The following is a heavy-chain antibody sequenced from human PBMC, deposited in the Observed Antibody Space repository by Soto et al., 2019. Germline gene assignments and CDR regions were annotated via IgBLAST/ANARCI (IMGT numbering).Heavy chain of an antibody. CDR3: ARGDSSDTIVRLDY. V-gene: IGHV1-69*01. Sequence: VQLVQSGAEVKKPGSSVKVSCKASGGTFSTYAISWVRQAPGQGLEWMGRIIPIFGSPYYTQKFQGRVTITADESTSTAYMELSSLRSEDTAVYYCARGDSSDTIVRLDYWGQGTLVIVSS. J-gene: IGHJ4*02. CDR2: IIPIFGSP. D-gene: IGHD3-22*01. CDR1: GGTFSTYA.